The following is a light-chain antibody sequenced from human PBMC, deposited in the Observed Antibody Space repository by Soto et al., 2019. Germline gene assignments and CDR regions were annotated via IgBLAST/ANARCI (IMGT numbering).Light chain of an antibody. V-gene: IGKV1-39*01. CDR3: QQMYSAPLT. Sequence: IQMTQSPSSLSASVGDRVTITCRASQSITTYLNWYRQKPGKDPKLLIYAASSLQSGVPSRFSGSGSETEFTLSISSLQTEDFATYFCQQMYSAPLTFGGGTKVDIK. J-gene: IGKJ4*01. CDR1: QSITTY. CDR2: AAS.